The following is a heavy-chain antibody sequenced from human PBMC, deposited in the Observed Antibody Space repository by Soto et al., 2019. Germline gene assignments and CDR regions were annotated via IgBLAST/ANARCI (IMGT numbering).Heavy chain of an antibody. Sequence: SETLSLTCTVSGGSISSGDYYWSWIRQPPGKGLEWIGYIYYSGSTYYNPSLKSRVTISVDTSKNQFSLKLSSVTAADTAVYYCAKGGGGTTTIGSTRDYYYGMDVWGQGTTVTVSS. V-gene: IGHV4-30-4*01. J-gene: IGHJ6*02. D-gene: IGHD1-7*01. CDR1: GGSISSGDYY. CDR2: IYYSGST. CDR3: AKGGGGTTTIGSTRDYYYGMDV.